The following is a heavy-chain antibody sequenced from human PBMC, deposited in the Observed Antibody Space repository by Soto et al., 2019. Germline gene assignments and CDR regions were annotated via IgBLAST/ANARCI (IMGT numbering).Heavy chain of an antibody. CDR3: ARVVKELRFLEWLSFGESDI. J-gene: IGHJ3*02. CDR2: IIPIFGTA. V-gene: IGHV1-69*13. Sequence: SVKVSCKASGGTFSSYAISWVRQAPGQGLEWMGGIIPIFGTANYAQKFQGRVTITADESTSTAYMELSSLRSEDTAVYYCARVVKELRFLEWLSFGESDIWGQGTMVTVSS. D-gene: IGHD3-3*01. CDR1: GGTFSSYA.